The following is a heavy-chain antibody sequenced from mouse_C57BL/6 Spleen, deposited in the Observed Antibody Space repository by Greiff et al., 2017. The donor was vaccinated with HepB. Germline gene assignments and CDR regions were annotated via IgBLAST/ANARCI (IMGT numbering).Heavy chain of an antibody. V-gene: IGHV5-4*01. CDR3: ARDPATPWYFDV. CDR1: GFTFSSYA. J-gene: IGHJ1*03. CDR2: ISDGGSYT. Sequence: DVMLVESGGGLVKPGGSLKLSCAASGFTFSSYAMSWVRQTPEKRLEWVATISDGGSYTYYPDNVKGRFTISRDNAKNNLYLQMSHLKSEDTAMYYWARDPATPWYFDVWGTGTTVTVSS. D-gene: IGHD1-2*01.